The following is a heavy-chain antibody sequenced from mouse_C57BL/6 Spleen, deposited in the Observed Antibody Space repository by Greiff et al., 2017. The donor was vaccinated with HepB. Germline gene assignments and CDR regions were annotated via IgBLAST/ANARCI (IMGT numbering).Heavy chain of an antibody. CDR1: GYSITSGYY. Sequence: VQLKESGPGLVKPSQSLSLTCSVTGYSITSGYYWNWIRQFPGNTLEWMGYISYDGSNNYNPSLKNRISITRDTSKNQFFLKLNSVTTEDTATYYCARDADYYGSSPYWYFDVWGTGTTVTVSS. D-gene: IGHD1-1*01. CDR3: ARDADYYGSSPYWYFDV. J-gene: IGHJ1*03. CDR2: ISYDGSN. V-gene: IGHV3-6*01.